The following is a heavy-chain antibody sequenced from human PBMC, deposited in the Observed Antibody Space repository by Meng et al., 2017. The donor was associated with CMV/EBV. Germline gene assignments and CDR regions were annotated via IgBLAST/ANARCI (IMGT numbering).Heavy chain of an antibody. CDR3: ARSDCSSTSCYNYYYGMDV. CDR1: GFTFSSYW. D-gene: IGHD2-2*02. V-gene: IGHV3-7*01. Sequence: GGSLRLSCAASGFTFSSYWMSWVRQAPGKGLEWVANIKQDGSEKYYVDSVKGRFTISRDNAKNSLYLQMNSLRAEDTAVYYCARSDCSSTSCYNYYYGMDVWGQGTTVTVSS. J-gene: IGHJ6*02. CDR2: IKQDGSEK.